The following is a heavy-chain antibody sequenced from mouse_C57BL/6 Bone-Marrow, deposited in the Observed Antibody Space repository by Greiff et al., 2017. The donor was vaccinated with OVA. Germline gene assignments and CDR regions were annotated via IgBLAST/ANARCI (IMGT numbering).Heavy chain of an antibody. CDR3: ESRHYGSSYWFAY. CDR2: IHPNSGST. J-gene: IGHJ3*01. V-gene: IGHV1-64*01. D-gene: IGHD1-1*01. CDR1: GYTFTSYW. Sequence: QVQLQQPGAELVKPGASVKLSCKASGYTFTSYWMHWVKQRPGQGLEWIGMIHPNSGSTHSNEKFKSKATLTVDKSSSTAYMQLPSLTTEDYAVYSYESRHYGSSYWFAYWGQGTLVTVSA.